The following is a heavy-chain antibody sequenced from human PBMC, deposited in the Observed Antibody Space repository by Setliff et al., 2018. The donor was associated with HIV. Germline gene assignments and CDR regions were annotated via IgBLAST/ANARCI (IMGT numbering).Heavy chain of an antibody. Sequence: SETLSLTCAVYGESFSAYYWSWIRQPPGKGLEWIGQINHSGSTNYDPSLKTRVSISVDTSKNHFSLKLSSVTAADTAVYYCARAFCSSASCYGGGDAFDIWGQGTMVTVSS. V-gene: IGHV4-34*01. D-gene: IGHD2-2*01. CDR3: ARAFCSSASCYGGGDAFDI. CDR2: INHSGST. J-gene: IGHJ3*02. CDR1: GESFSAYY.